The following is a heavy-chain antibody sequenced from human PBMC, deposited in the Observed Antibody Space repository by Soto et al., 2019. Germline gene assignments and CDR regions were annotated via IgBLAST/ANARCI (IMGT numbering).Heavy chain of an antibody. CDR3: AKDLYSYGYEDYYYYGMDV. V-gene: IGHV3-23*01. CDR1: GFTFSSYA. Sequence: APLRLFFAASGFTFSSYAVSGVRQAPGNGLDWVSAISGSGGSRYYADSVKGRFTISRDNSKNTLYLQMNSLIAEDTAVYYCAKDLYSYGYEDYYYYGMDVWGQGTTVTVS. D-gene: IGHD5-18*01. J-gene: IGHJ6*02. CDR2: ISGSGGSR.